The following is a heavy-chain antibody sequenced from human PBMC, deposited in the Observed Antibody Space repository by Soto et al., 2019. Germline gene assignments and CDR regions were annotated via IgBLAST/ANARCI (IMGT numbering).Heavy chain of an antibody. CDR3: AREGYYDSSGIFPFQH. J-gene: IGHJ1*01. Sequence: ASVKVSCKASGYTFTSYYMHWVRQAPGQGLEWMGIINPSGGSTSYAQKFQGRVTMTRDTSTSTVYMELSSLRSEDTAVYYCAREGYYDSSGIFPFQHWGQGTLVTVSS. CDR1: GYTFTSYY. V-gene: IGHV1-46*01. CDR2: INPSGGST. D-gene: IGHD3-22*01.